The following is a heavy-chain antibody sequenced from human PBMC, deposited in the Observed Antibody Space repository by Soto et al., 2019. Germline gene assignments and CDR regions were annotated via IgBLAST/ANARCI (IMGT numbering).Heavy chain of an antibody. V-gene: IGHV4-31*03. CDR3: AREAAGLGNWFDP. D-gene: IGHD6-13*01. CDR2: IYHSGST. Sequence: QVQLQESGPGLVKPSQTLSLTCNVSGGSISSGGYYWSWIRQHPGKGLEWIGYIYHSGSTYYNPCLRSRVTISVDTSKNQFALKLSSVTAAATAVYYCAREAAGLGNWFDPWGQGTLVTVSS. J-gene: IGHJ5*02. CDR1: GGSISSGGYY.